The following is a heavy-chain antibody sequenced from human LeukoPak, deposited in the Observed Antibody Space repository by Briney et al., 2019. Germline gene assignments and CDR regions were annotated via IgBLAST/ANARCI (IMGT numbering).Heavy chain of an antibody. CDR1: GGSISSYY. CDR3: ARVPMYYYDSSGYSTKARFFDY. CDR2: INHSGST. Sequence: SETLSLTCTVSGGSISSYYWSWIRQPPGKGLEWIGEINHSGSTNYNPSLKSRVTISVDTSKNQFSLKLSSVTAADTAVYYCARVPMYYYDSSGYSTKARFFDYWGQGTLVTASS. D-gene: IGHD3-22*01. J-gene: IGHJ4*02. V-gene: IGHV4-34*01.